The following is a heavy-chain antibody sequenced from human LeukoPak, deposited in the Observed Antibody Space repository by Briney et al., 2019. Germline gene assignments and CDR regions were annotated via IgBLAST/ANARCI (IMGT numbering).Heavy chain of an antibody. CDR2: ISWDSGSI. CDR3: AKDISFDYGGAPDS. Sequence: GGSLRLSCEASGFIFEDYAMHWVRQAPGKGLEWVSCISWDSGSIGYADSVRGRFIISRDNANNSLHLHMNSLKPDDTALYYCAKDISFDYGGAPDSWGQGTLVTVSS. D-gene: IGHD4/OR15-4a*01. J-gene: IGHJ4*02. CDR1: GFIFEDYA. V-gene: IGHV3-9*01.